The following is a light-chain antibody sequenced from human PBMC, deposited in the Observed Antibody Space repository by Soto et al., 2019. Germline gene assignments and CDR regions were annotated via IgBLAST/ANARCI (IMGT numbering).Light chain of an antibody. CDR3: QQYGSSRT. Sequence: EMVLTQSPGTLSLSPGDTATLSCRASQSVSSNYLAWYQQKPGQAPRLLIYGASTRTTGIPDSFSGSGSGTDFTLTISRLEPEDFAVYYCQQYGSSRTFGQGTKVDIK. J-gene: IGKJ1*01. CDR2: GAS. V-gene: IGKV3-20*01. CDR1: QSVSSNY.